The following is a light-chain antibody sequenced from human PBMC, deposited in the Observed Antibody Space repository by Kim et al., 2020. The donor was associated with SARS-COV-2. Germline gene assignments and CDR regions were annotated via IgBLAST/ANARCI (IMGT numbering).Light chain of an antibody. V-gene: IGLV1-47*01. CDR1: SSNIGSNY. Sequence: RQRVTIFCSGSSSNIGSNYVYWYQPLPGTAPKLLIYRNNQRPSGVPDRFSGSKSGTSASLAISGLRSEDEADYYCAAWDDSLSGVVFGGGTQLT. CDR2: RNN. J-gene: IGLJ2*01. CDR3: AAWDDSLSGVV.